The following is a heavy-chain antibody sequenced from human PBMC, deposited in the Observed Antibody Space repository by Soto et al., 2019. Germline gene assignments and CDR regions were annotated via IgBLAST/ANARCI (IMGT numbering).Heavy chain of an antibody. J-gene: IGHJ4*02. Sequence: EVQLVESGGGLVKPGGSLSLSCAASGFTFTYAWMNWVRLAPGKGPEWVGRIKSKIDGGTTDYAAPVKGRFTILRDDSKSTLYLQMNSLKTEDTAVYYCTTQPYNWNDEGGNWGQGTLVTVSS. CDR2: IKSKIDGGTT. D-gene: IGHD1-1*01. CDR3: TTQPYNWNDEGGN. CDR1: GFTFTYAW. V-gene: IGHV3-15*07.